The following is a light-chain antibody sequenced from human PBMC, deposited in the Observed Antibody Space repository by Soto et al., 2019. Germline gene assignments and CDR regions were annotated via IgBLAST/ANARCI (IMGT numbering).Light chain of an antibody. CDR1: QGISSY. CDR3: QQYYSYPRT. Sequence: AILMTQSPSSLSSSTGDRVTITFLASQGISSYLALYQQKPGKAPKLLIYAASTLQSGVPSRFSGSGSGTDFTLTISCLQSEDFATYYCQQYYSYPRTFGQGTKVDIK. CDR2: AAS. J-gene: IGKJ1*01. V-gene: IGKV1-8*01.